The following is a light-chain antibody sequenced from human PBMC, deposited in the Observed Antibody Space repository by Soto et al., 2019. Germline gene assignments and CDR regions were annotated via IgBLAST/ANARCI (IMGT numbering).Light chain of an antibody. CDR1: SSDVGGYDY. CDR2: DVN. J-gene: IGLJ1*01. V-gene: IGLV2-14*01. Sequence: QSVLTQPASVSGSPGQSITISCTGTSSDVGGYDYVSWYQQLPGKAPKLLIYDVNNRPSGVSHRFSGSKSGNTASLTFSGLQAEDEADYYCSSYTGSRTFVFGTGTKVTVL. CDR3: SSYTGSRTFV.